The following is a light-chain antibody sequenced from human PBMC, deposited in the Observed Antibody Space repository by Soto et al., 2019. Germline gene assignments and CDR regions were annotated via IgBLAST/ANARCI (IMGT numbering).Light chain of an antibody. CDR1: QSVAANY. CDR3: HPYGTAPLT. Sequence: EVVLTQSPGTLSLSPGERATLSCRASQSVAANYLAWYQQKRGQAPRLLIYGASSRATGIPDRFSGSGSGTDFNLTISRLEPEDFSVYYCHPYGTAPLTFGPGTKVDIK. V-gene: IGKV3-20*01. CDR2: GAS. J-gene: IGKJ3*01.